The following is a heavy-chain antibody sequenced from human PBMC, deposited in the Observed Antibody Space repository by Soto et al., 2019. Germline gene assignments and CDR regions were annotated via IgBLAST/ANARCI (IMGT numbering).Heavy chain of an antibody. D-gene: IGHD3-22*01. CDR2: VFHTGST. CDR1: GGSISSSY. J-gene: IGHJ5*02. CDR3: ARSASYYYDSSGYCNWFDP. Sequence: PSETLSLTCTVSGGSISSSYWSWIRQTPGKGLEWIGSVFHTGSTDYNPSLKSRVTISVDTSKNQFSLKLSSVTAADTAVYYCARSASYYYDSSGYCNWFDPWGQGTLVTVSS. V-gene: IGHV4-59*12.